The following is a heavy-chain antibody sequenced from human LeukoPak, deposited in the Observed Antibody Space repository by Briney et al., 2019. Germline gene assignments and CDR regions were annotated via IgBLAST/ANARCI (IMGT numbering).Heavy chain of an antibody. CDR3: ARYLDYGGNSRVFQH. V-gene: IGHV4-34*01. CDR2: INHGGST. CDR1: GGSLSAYY. J-gene: IGHJ1*01. Sequence: SETLSLTCAVYGGSLSAYYWTWIRQPPGKGLEWIGEINHGGSTNYNPSLNSRVTISVDTSKNQFSLKLSSVTAADTAVYYCARYLDYGGNSRVFQHWGQGTLVTVSS. D-gene: IGHD4-23*01.